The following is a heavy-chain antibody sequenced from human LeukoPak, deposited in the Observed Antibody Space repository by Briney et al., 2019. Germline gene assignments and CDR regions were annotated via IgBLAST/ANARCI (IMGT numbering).Heavy chain of an antibody. CDR1: GFTFSSYE. CDR3: ARDGYSYGFFDY. Sequence: PGGSLRLSCAASGFTFSSYEMNWVRQAPGKGLEWVSYISSSGSTIYYADSVKGRFTISRDNAKNSLYLQMNSLRAEDTAVYYCARDGYSYGFFDYWGQGTLVTVSS. CDR2: ISSSGSTI. V-gene: IGHV3-48*03. J-gene: IGHJ4*02. D-gene: IGHD5-18*01.